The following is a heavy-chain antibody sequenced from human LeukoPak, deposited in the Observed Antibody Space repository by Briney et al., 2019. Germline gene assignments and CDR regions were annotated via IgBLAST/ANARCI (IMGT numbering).Heavy chain of an antibody. CDR1: GFTFSSYG. CDR2: KSYDGSNK. J-gene: IGHJ4*02. CDR3: AKDQHGDRTARLGY. D-gene: IGHD3-16*01. V-gene: IGHV3-30*18. Sequence: GRSLRLSCAAPGFTFSSYGMHWVRQALGKGLEWVAVKSYDGSNKYYADSVKGRFTISRDNSKNTLYLQMNSLRAKDTAVYYCAKDQHGDRTARLGYWGQGTLVTVSS.